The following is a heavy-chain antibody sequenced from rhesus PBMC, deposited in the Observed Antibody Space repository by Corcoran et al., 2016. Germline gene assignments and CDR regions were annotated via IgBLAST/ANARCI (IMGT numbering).Heavy chain of an antibody. CDR3: ATVYSSWSSFDY. CDR2: VDPEDGEA. CDR1: GYTFTDYY. V-gene: IGHV1-111*02. J-gene: IGHJ4*01. D-gene: IGHD6-13*01. Sequence: EVQLVQSGAEVKKPGASVKISCKASGYTFTDYYLHWAGQAHGKGLEWMGRVDPEDGEAIHAQKFQDRVTITADTSTDTAYMELSSLRSEDTAVYYCATVYSSWSSFDYWGQGVLVTVSS.